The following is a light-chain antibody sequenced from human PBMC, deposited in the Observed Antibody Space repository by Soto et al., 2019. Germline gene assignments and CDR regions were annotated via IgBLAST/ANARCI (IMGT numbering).Light chain of an antibody. CDR3: QQYNTYSGT. CDR2: DAS. V-gene: IGKV1-5*01. CDR1: QTITGW. J-gene: IGKJ1*01. Sequence: DIQMTQSPSTLSASVGDSVTITCRASQTITGWLAWYQQKPGKAPKLLIYDASRLQSGVPSRFSGSGSGTEFTLTIRSLRPDDFATYYCQQYNTYSGTFDQGTKVEIK.